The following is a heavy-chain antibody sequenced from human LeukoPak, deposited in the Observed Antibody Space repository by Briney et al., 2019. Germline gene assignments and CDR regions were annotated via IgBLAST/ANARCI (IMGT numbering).Heavy chain of an antibody. J-gene: IGHJ4*02. Sequence: SETLSLTCAVYGGSFSGYYWSWIRQPPGKGLEWIGEINHSGSTNYNPSLKSRVTISVDTSKNQFSLKLSSVTAADTAVYYCARQGIVVVTAIVDGGQGTLVTVSS. CDR3: ARQGIVVVTAIVD. D-gene: IGHD2-21*02. CDR2: INHSGST. V-gene: IGHV4-34*01. CDR1: GGSFSGYY.